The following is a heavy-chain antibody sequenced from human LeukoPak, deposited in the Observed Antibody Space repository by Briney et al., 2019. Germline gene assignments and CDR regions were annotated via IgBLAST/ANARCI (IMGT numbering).Heavy chain of an antibody. CDR3: ATDRRSYSSSWAFDY. V-gene: IGHV1-2*02. J-gene: IGHJ4*02. D-gene: IGHD6-13*01. CDR1: VYAFTGYY. Sequence: GASVKVSCKASVYAFTGYYIHWVRQAPGQGPEWMGWINPNNGGTNYPQKFQGRVSMTRDTSISTAYMEVSRLTSDDTAVYYCATDRRSYSSSWAFDYWGQGTLVTVSS. CDR2: INPNNGGT.